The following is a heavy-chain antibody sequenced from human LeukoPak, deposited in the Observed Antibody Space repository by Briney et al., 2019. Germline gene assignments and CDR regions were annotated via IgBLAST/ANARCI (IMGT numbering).Heavy chain of an antibody. D-gene: IGHD2-2*01. CDR1: GFTFSSYG. CDR2: ISYDGSNK. Sequence: GGSLRLSCAASGFTFSSYGMHWVRQAPGKGLEWVAVISYDGSNKYYADSVKGRFTISRDNSKNTLYLQMNSLRAEDTAVYYCAKDLGYCSSTSCQGRRSFHYGMDVWGQGTTVTASS. J-gene: IGHJ6*02. V-gene: IGHV3-30*18. CDR3: AKDLGYCSSTSCQGRRSFHYGMDV.